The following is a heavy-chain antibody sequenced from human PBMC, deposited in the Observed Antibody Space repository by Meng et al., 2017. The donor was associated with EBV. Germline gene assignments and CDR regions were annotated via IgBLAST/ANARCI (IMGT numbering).Heavy chain of an antibody. CDR2: VYYSGNS. CDR1: GDPISSRSYY. J-gene: IGHJ5*02. D-gene: IGHD3-3*01. CDR3: ARVSFYDYWSGYSFNWFDP. Sequence: QLQLYQSGPGLVKPSETLSLTCTVAGDPISSRSYYWGWIRQSPGKGLEWLGNVYYSGNSYYNPSLKSRVTISVDTSKNQFYLKLISVTAADTAVYFCARVSFYDYWSGYSFNWFDPWGQGTLVTVSS. V-gene: IGHV4-39*01.